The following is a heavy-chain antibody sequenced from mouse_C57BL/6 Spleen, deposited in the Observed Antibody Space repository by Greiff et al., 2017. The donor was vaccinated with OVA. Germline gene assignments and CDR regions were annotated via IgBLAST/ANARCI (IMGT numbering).Heavy chain of an antibody. CDR2: ISSGSSTI. CDR3: ASSPHYYGSSYCDY. V-gene: IGHV5-17*01. J-gene: IGHJ2*01. CDR1: GFTFSDYG. D-gene: IGHD1-1*01. Sequence: EVQVVESGGGLVKPGGSLKLSCAASGFTFSDYGMHWVRQAPEKGLEWVAYISSGSSTIYYADTVKGRFTISRDNAKNTLFLQMTSLRSEDTAMYYCASSPHYYGSSYCDYWGQGTTLTVSS.